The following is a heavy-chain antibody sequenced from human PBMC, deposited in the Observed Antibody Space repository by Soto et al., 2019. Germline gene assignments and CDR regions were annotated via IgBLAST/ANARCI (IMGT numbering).Heavy chain of an antibody. CDR2: INRDGSST. D-gene: IGHD3-10*01. V-gene: IGHV3-74*01. CDR3: AKPMVRGVTHNWFDP. J-gene: IGHJ5*02. Sequence: GGSLRLSCAASGFTFRSYWMHWVRQAPGKGLVWVSRINRDGSSTSYADSVKGRFTISRDNSKNTLYLQMNSLRAEDTAVYYCAKPMVRGVTHNWFDPWGQGTLVTVSS. CDR1: GFTFRSYW.